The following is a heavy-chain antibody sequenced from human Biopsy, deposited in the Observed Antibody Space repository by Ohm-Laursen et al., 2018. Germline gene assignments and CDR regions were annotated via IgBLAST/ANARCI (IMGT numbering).Heavy chain of an antibody. CDR2: IFYSGII. Sequence: SDTLSLTCAVSGGSFSDTYWSWIRQTPGKGLEWIGSIFYSGIIYYNPSLKSRVSISVDTSKNQFSLNLNSVTAADTAVYYCARHPTGFWFDPWGQGTLVIVSS. V-gene: IGHV4-39*01. CDR3: ARHPTGFWFDP. CDR1: GGSFSDTY. J-gene: IGHJ5*02.